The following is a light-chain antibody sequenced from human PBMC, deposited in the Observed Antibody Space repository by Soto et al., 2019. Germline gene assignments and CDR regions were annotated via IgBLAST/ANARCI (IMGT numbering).Light chain of an antibody. CDR1: SSDVVIYNY. Sequence: QSALTQPASVSGSPGQSITISCTGTSSDVVIYNYVSWYQQHPGKAPKLMIYQVTNRPSGVSNRFSGSKSGNTASLTISGLQAEDEADYYCSSYTGSTNYVFGTGTKVTVL. CDR2: QVT. CDR3: SSYTGSTNYV. V-gene: IGLV2-14*01. J-gene: IGLJ1*01.